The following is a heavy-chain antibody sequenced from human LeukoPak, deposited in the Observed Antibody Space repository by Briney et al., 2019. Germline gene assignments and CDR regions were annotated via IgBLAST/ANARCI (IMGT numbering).Heavy chain of an antibody. J-gene: IGHJ6*02. CDR1: GGSMSSSNYY. V-gene: IGHV4-39*02. CDR3: ARRRDNDYYFGMDV. D-gene: IGHD5-24*01. Sequence: TSETLSLTCSVSGGSMSSSNYYWGWIRQPPGKGLEWIVTISNSGGTYYNPSLKSRVTISVDTSKNHFSLKLDSVTAADTAVYYCARRRDNDYYFGMDVWGQGTTVTVSS. CDR2: ISNSGGT.